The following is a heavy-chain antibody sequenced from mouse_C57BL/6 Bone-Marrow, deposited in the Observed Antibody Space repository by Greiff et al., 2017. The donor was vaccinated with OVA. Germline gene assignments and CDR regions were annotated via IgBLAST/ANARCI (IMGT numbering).Heavy chain of an antibody. Sequence: QVQLQQSGAELARPGASVKMSCKASGYTFTSYTIHWVKQRPGQGLEWIGYIDPINDYTNYNQKFKGKATLTADKSSSTAYMQLSSLTSEDSAVYYCTRGYYFDYWGQGTTLTVSS. V-gene: IGHV1-4*01. CDR1: GYTFTSYT. CDR2: IDPINDYT. CDR3: TRGYYFDY. J-gene: IGHJ2*01.